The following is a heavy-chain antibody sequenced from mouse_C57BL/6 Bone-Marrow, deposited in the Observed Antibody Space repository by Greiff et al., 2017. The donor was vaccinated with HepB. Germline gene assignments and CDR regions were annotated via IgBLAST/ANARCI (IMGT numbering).Heavy chain of an antibody. CDR3: ARSPTTVVATGDAMDY. CDR1: GYSITSGYY. V-gene: IGHV3-6*01. Sequence: EVQVVESGPGLVKPSQSLSLTCSVTGYSITSGYYWNWIRQFPGNKLEWMGYISYDGSNNYNPSLKNRISITRDTSKNQFFLKLNSVTTEDTATYYCARSPTTVVATGDAMDYWGQGTSVTVSS. D-gene: IGHD1-1*01. CDR2: ISYDGSN. J-gene: IGHJ4*01.